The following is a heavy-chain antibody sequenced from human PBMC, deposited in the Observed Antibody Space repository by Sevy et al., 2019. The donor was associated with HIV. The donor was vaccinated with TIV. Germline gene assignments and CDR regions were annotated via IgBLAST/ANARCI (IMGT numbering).Heavy chain of an antibody. CDR1: GGSISSYY. J-gene: IGHJ4*02. CDR2: IYYSGST. D-gene: IGHD6-13*01. CDR3: ARDGSRPNGYFDY. V-gene: IGHV4-59*13. Sequence: SETLSLTCTVSGGSISSYYWSWIRQPPGKGLEWIGYIYYSGSTNYNPSLKSRVTISVDTSKNQFSLKLSSVTAADTAVYYCARDGSRPNGYFDYWGQGTLVTVSS.